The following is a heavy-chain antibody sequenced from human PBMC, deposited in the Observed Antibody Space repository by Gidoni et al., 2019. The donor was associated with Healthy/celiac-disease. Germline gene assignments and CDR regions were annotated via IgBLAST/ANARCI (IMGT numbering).Heavy chain of an antibody. CDR2: ISVDGGST. V-gene: IGHV3-43*02. Sequence: EGQLVESGGGVVQPGGSMRLSCAGSGFTFDYYAMHWVRQAPGKGLGLVSLISVDGGSTYYADSVKGRFTISRSNSKTSLYLHMNSLRTEDTALYYCAKAPGVVPAAMWFDPWGQGTLVTVSS. CDR1: GFTFDYYA. J-gene: IGHJ5*02. CDR3: AKAPGVVPAAMWFDP. D-gene: IGHD2-2*01.